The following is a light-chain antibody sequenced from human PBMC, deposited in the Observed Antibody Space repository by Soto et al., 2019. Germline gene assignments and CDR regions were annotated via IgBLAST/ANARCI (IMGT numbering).Light chain of an antibody. CDR1: STDVGGYNY. Sequence: QSVLTQPRSVSGSPGQSVTISCTGTSTDVGGYNYVSWYQQHPGKVPKLMLYDVSKRPSGVLDRFSGSKSGNTASLTISGRQVEDGAHYYCCSYAGRDTLYVFGSGTELTV. CDR2: DVS. CDR3: CSYAGRDTLYV. V-gene: IGLV2-11*01. J-gene: IGLJ1*01.